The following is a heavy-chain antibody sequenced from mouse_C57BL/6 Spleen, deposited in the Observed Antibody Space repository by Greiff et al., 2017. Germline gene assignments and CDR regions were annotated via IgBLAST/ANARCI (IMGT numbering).Heavy chain of an antibody. CDR2: INPSSGYT. V-gene: IGHV1-7*01. J-gene: IGHJ2*01. CDR1: GYTFTSYW. CDR3: SRLGTTVVRDY. Sequence: VKLMESGAELAQPGASVKLSCKASGYTFTSYWMHWVKQRPGQGLEWIGYINPSSGYTKYNQKFKDKATLTADKSSSTAYMQLSSQTYEDSAVNYCSRLGTTVVRDYWGKGTTPTGSS. D-gene: IGHD1-1*02.